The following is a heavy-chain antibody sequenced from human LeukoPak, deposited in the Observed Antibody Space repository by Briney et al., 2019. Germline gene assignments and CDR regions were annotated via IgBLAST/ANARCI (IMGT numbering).Heavy chain of an antibody. CDR2: IDPNSGGT. CDR3: ARDLYGGTSATFDY. D-gene: IGHD4-23*01. Sequence: ASVKVSCKASGYTFTGYYMHWVRQAPGQGLEWMGWIDPNSGGTYYAQKFQGRVTMTSDTSISTAYMELSRLRSDNTAVYYCARDLYGGTSATFDYWGQGTLVTVSS. J-gene: IGHJ4*02. V-gene: IGHV1-2*02. CDR1: GYTFTGYY.